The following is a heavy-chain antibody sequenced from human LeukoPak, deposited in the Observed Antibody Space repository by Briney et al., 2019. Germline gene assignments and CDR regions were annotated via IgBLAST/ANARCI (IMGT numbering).Heavy chain of an antibody. V-gene: IGHV3-30*02. CDR1: GFTFGDYA. D-gene: IGHD6-19*01. Sequence: GGSLRLSCTASGFTFGDYAMSWFRQAPGKGLEWVAFIRYDGSNKYYADSVKGRFTISRDNSKNTLYLQMNSLRAEDTAVYYCAKDRGSGWSRGDFDYWGQGTLVTVSS. CDR3: AKDRGSGWSRGDFDY. CDR2: IRYDGSNK. J-gene: IGHJ4*02.